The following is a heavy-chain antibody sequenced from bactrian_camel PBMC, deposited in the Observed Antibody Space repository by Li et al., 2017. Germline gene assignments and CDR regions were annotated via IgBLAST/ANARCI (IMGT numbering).Heavy chain of an antibody. CDR1: GFTFRTTD. Sequence: VQLVESGGGLVQPGGSLRLSCAASGFTFRTTDMSWVRQAPGKGLEWISGINSRTDGTTAYAESVKGRFTISRDNAKNTVYLQMNSLKPEDTAMYYCNSVCTNWITRTYWGQGTQVTVS. CDR2: INSRTDGTT. CDR3: NSVCTNWITRTY. D-gene: IGHD1*01. J-gene: IGHJ4*01. V-gene: IGHV3S40*01.